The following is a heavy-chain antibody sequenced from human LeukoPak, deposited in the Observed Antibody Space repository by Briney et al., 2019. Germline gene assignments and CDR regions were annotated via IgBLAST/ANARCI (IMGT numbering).Heavy chain of an antibody. V-gene: IGHV4-59*08. CDR3: ARRGGCGGDCYPDYGMDV. CDR2: IYYRGST. J-gene: IGHJ6*02. D-gene: IGHD2-21*02. Sequence: PSETLSLTCTVSGGSISSYYWSCIRQPPGKGREWIGYIYYRGSTNYNPSLKSRVTISVDTSKNQFSLKLSSVTAADTAVYYCARRGGCGGDCYPDYGMDVWGQGTTVTVSS. CDR1: GGSISSYY.